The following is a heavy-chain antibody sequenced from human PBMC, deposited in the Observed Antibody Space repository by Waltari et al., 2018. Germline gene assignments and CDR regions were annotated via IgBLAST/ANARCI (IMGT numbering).Heavy chain of an antibody. CDR1: GYTFTGYY. V-gene: IGHV1-2*02. D-gene: IGHD6-13*01. CDR3: ARAPAYSSSYHY. CDR2: INPNSGGT. Sequence: QVQLVQSGAEVKKPGASVKISCKASGYTFTGYYMHLVRQAPGQGLEWMGWINPNSGGTNYAQKFQGRVTMTRDTSISTAYMGLSRLRSDDTAVYYCARAPAYSSSYHYWGQGTLVTVSS. J-gene: IGHJ4*02.